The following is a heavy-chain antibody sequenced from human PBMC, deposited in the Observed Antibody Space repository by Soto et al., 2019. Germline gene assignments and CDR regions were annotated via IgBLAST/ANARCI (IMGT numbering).Heavy chain of an antibody. Sequence: EVQLVESGGGLVQPGGSLRLSCAASGFTFSSYWMSWVRQAPGKGLEWVANIKQDGSEKYYVDSVKGQFTISRDNAKNSLYLQMNSLRAEDTAVYYCARDQVLGFWSGYYTPGYWGQGTLVTVSS. CDR1: GFTFSSYW. CDR2: IKQDGSEK. D-gene: IGHD3-3*01. J-gene: IGHJ4*02. CDR3: ARDQVLGFWSGYYTPGY. V-gene: IGHV3-7*01.